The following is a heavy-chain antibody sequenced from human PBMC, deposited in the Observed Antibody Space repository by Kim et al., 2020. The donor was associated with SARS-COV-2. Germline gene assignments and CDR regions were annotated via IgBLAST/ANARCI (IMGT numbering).Heavy chain of an antibody. CDR1: GGTFSSYA. CDR3: ARGGESSRWYSSSWYTGEPDYYYGMDV. CDR2: IIPIFGTA. Sequence: SVKVSCKASGGTFSSYAISWVRQAPGQGLEWMGGIIPIFGTANYAQKFQGRVTITADESTSTAYMELSSLRSEDTAVYYCARGGESSRWYSSSWYTGEPDYYYGMDVWGQGTTVTVSS. J-gene: IGHJ6*02. D-gene: IGHD6-13*01. V-gene: IGHV1-69*13.